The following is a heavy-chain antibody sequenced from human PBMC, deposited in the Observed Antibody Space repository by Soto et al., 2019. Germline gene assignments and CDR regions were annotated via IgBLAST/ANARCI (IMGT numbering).Heavy chain of an antibody. D-gene: IGHD5-12*01. V-gene: IGHV4-34*01. CDR3: ARVGIVATTEKYYFDY. Sequence: QVQLQQWGAGLLKPSETLSLTCAVDGGSFSGYYWSWIRQPPGKGLEWIGEINHSGSTNYNPSLKSRVTIAVDTSKNQFALKLSSGTAADTAVYYCARVGIVATTEKYYFDYWGQGTLVTVSS. J-gene: IGHJ4*02. CDR2: INHSGST. CDR1: GGSFSGYY.